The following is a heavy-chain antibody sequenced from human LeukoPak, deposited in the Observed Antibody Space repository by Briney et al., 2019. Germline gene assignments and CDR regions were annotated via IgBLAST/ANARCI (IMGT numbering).Heavy chain of an antibody. CDR3: ARDGDSGWEFAC. D-gene: IGHD6-19*01. V-gene: IGHV3-48*03. Sequence: GGSLRLSCAASGFNFNKYEMNWVRQAPGKGLEWISYINGRGATIENADSVRGRFTISRDNAKNSLFLQMNSLRAEDTAVYYCARDGDSGWEFACWGQGTLVTVSS. CDR2: INGRGATI. CDR1: GFNFNKYE. J-gene: IGHJ4*02.